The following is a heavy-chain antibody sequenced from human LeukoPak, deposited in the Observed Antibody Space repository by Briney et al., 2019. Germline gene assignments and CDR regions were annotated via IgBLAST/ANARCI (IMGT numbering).Heavy chain of an antibody. CDR3: ARYDRGLFFFDD. CDR2: IHYSGSS. Sequence: SETLSLTCTVSGASVRNEYWSWIRQPPGKGLEWIGYIHYSGSSNYHPSLGSRATISLDTSKNQFSLKLKSVTAADTGMYHCARYDRGLFFFDDWGQGTLVTVSS. V-gene: IGHV4-59*08. D-gene: IGHD1-14*01. CDR1: GASVRNEY. J-gene: IGHJ4*02.